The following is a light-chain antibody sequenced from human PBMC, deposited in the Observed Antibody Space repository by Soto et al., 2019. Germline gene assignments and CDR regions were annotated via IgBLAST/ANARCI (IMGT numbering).Light chain of an antibody. CDR3: SSYTSSIVV. J-gene: IGLJ2*01. V-gene: IGLV2-14*01. CDR1: SSDVGGYNY. CDR2: DVS. Sequence: QSALTQPASVSGSPGQSITISCTGTSSDVGGYNYVSWYQQHPGKAPKLMIYDVSNRPSGVSNRFSGSKSGNTASLTISGLQAEDEADYYCSSYTSSIVVFGGGTKHTVL.